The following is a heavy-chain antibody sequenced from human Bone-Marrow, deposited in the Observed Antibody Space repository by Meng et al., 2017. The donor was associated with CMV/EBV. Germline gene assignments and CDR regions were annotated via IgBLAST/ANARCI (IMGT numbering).Heavy chain of an antibody. CDR1: GGSISSYY. V-gene: IGHV4-59*01. J-gene: IGHJ6*02. CDR3: ARFVAAAVPDGMDV. D-gene: IGHD6-13*01. Sequence: GSLRLSCTVSGGSISSYYWSWIRQPPGKGLEWIGYIYYSGSTNYNPSLKSRVTISVDTSKNQFSLKLSSVTAADTAVYYCARFVAAAVPDGMDVWGQGTTVTGSS. CDR2: IYYSGST.